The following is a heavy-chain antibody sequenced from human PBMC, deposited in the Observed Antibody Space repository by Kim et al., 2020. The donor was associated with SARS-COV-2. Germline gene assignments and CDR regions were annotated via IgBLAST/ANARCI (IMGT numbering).Heavy chain of an antibody. V-gene: IGHV3-30*19. CDR1: GFTFSNCA. Sequence: GGSLRLSCAASGFTFSNCAMHWVRQAPGKGLEWVAVLSYDGSNTYYVDSVKGRFTISRDYSKKTLYLQMNSLRPDDTAVYYCARSPSRGGSDWAGYDLWGRGTLVTVSS. D-gene: IGHD1-26*01. CDR3: ARSPSRGGSDWAGYDL. J-gene: IGHJ5*02. CDR2: LSYDGSNT.